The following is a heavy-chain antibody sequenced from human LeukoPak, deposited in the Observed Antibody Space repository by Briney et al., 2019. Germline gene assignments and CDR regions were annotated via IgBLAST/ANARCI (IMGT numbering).Heavy chain of an antibody. J-gene: IGHJ4*02. CDR3: ARVTYYYDSSAQL. CDR2: IYYSGST. Sequence: SETLSLTCTVSGGSISSGDYYWSWIRQPPGKGLEWIGYIYYSGSTYYNPSLKSRVTISVDTSKNQFSLKLSSVTAADTAMYYCARVTYYYDSSAQLWGQGTLVTVSS. D-gene: IGHD3-22*01. V-gene: IGHV4-30-4*08. CDR1: GGSISSGDYY.